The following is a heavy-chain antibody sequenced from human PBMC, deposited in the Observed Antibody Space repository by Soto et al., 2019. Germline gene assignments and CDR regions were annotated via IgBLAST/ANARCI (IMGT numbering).Heavy chain of an antibody. D-gene: IGHD6-13*01. CDR3: ARASATIAAAAIFDY. J-gene: IGHJ4*02. CDR2: IYQSGST. Sequence: QVQLQESGPGLVKRSGTLSLTCAVSGGAISSSKWWSWVRQPPGKGLEWIGEIYQSGSTNYNPSLESRVRMSVDKSRNQFSLKLTSVSAADTAVYYCARASATIAAAAIFDYWGQGTLVTVSS. CDR1: GGAISSSKW. V-gene: IGHV4-4*02.